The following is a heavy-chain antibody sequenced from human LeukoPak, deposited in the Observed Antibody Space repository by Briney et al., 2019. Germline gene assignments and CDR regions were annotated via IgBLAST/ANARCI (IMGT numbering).Heavy chain of an antibody. CDR2: ISASGDST. Sequence: GGSLRLSCAASGFTFSGYGMNWVRQAPGKGLECVSVISASGDSTYYADSVRGRFTISRDNSKNTLYLQMNSLRAEDTAVYYCAKDHCNNGVCYYFDYWGQGTLVTVSS. CDR1: GFTFSGYG. V-gene: IGHV3-23*01. J-gene: IGHJ4*02. CDR3: AKDHCNNGVCYYFDY. D-gene: IGHD2-8*01.